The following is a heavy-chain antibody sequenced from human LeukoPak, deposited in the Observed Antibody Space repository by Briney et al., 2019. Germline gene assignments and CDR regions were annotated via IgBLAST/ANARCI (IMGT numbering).Heavy chain of an antibody. Sequence: GESLKISCKGAGYSFTSYWIGWVRQMPGKGLEWMGIIYPGDSDTRYSPSFQGQVTISADKSISTAYLQWSSLKASDTAMYYCARLAAKKQWLVPLDYWGQGTLVTVSS. J-gene: IGHJ4*02. D-gene: IGHD6-19*01. V-gene: IGHV5-51*01. CDR3: ARLAAKKQWLVPLDY. CDR1: GYSFTSYW. CDR2: IYPGDSDT.